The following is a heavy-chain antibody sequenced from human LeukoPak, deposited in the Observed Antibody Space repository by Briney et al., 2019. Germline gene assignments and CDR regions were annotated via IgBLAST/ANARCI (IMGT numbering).Heavy chain of an antibody. CDR1: GYTLTSYG. CDR2: ISAYNGNT. Sequence: ASVKVSCKASGYTLTSYGISWVRQAPGQGLEWMGWISAYNGNTNYAQKLRGRVTMTTDTSTSTAYMELRSLRSDDTAVYYCAREVDNWNDYWGQGTLSPSPQ. CDR3: AREVDNWNDY. D-gene: IGHD1-20*01. J-gene: IGHJ4*02. V-gene: IGHV1-18*01.